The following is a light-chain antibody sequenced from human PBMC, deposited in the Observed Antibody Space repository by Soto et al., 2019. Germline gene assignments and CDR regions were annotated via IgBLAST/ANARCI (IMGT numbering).Light chain of an antibody. V-gene: IGKV1-5*01. CDR1: HSISTW. CDR3: QQYNTYS. J-gene: IGKJ1*01. Sequence: DIQMTQYPSTLSGCVRDRVTITAPHSHSISTWLSWYQQHPGKPPNLLIYAASNFQSGAPSSFSGSGSGTEFTLTISSLQPDDFASYYCQQYNTYSFGQGTKVDI. CDR2: AAS.